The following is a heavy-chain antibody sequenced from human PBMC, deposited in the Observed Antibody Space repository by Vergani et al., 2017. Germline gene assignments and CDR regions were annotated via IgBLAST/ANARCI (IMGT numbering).Heavy chain of an antibody. D-gene: IGHD5-24*01. Sequence: EVQLLQSEGAVVQPGGSLRLSCVASGFTFSSHAMSWVRQGHGQGLEWVSSIKNTGVSTHYADSVKGRFTISRDNSKNTLYLQMNSLRVEDTAVYYCGRGGDNYNWGQGTLVTVSS. CDR1: GFTFSSHA. J-gene: IGHJ4*02. CDR3: GRGGDNYN. V-gene: IGHV3-23*01. CDR2: IKNTGVST.